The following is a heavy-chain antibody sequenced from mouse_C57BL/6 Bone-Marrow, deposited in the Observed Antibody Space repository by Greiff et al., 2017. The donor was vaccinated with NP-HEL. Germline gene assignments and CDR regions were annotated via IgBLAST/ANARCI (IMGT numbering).Heavy chain of an antibody. CDR1: GYTFTSYT. D-gene: IGHD2-3*01. CDR2: INPSSGYT. Sequence: VQLQQSGAELARPGASVKMSCKASGYTFTSYTMHWVKQRPGQGLEWIGYINPSSGYTKYNQKFKDKATLTADKSSSTAYMQLSSLTSEDSAVYYCARTDPMTMMEGAMDYWGQGTSVTVSS. V-gene: IGHV1-4*01. J-gene: IGHJ4*01. CDR3: ARTDPMTMMEGAMDY.